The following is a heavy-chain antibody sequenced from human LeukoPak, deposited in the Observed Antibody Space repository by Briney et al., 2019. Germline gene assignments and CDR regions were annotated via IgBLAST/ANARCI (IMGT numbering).Heavy chain of an antibody. V-gene: IGHV5-51*01. CDR1: GYSFTSYW. Sequence: GESLKISCKGSGYSFTSYWIGWVRQMPGKGLEWMGTIYPGDSDTRYSPSFQGQVTISADKSIGTAYLQWSSLKASDTAMYYCARALLLWFGELSGPFDYWGQGTLVTVSS. D-gene: IGHD3-10*01. CDR3: ARALLLWFGELSGPFDY. CDR2: IYPGDSDT. J-gene: IGHJ4*02.